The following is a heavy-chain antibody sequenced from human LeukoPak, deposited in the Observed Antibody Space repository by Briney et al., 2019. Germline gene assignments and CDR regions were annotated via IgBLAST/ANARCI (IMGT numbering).Heavy chain of an antibody. CDR1: GFTFSVYW. D-gene: IGHD2-8*02. Sequence: GESLRLFCAASGFTFSVYWMTWVRQARGKGLEWLVNIKTDGSEKYYVVSVKGRFTISRDNANNSLYLQMNSLRVEDTAVYFCASYLYWWSDLGFWGQGTLVTVSS. J-gene: IGHJ4*02. CDR3: ASYLYWWSDLGF. V-gene: IGHV3-7*01. CDR2: IKTDGSEK.